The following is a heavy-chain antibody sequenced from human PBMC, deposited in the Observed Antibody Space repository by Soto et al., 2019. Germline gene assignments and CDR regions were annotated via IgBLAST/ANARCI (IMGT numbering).Heavy chain of an antibody. CDR2: IFYSGST. CDR1: CDSIPSGDYY. J-gene: IGHJ5*01. V-gene: IGHV4-30-4*01. Sequence: PSWALSLTFTVSCDSIPSGDYYCSWVRQPPGKGLEWIGYIFYSGSTYYKASLKSRVTISLDMSSNQFSLKLTSVTAADTAVYYCARAEVAVAGSGWFDAWGHGTLVTVSS. CDR3: ARAEVAVAGSGWFDA. D-gene: IGHD6-19*01.